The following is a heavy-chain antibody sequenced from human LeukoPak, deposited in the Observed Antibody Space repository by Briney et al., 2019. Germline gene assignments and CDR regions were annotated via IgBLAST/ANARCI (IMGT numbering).Heavy chain of an antibody. CDR2: ISAYNGNT. CDR3: AVGLAGTFVDY. CDR1: GYTFTSYG. D-gene: IGHD6-13*01. Sequence: GASVKVSCKASGYTFTSYGISWVRQAAGQELEGRGWISAYNGNTDHAPKLQGRVTMTTDTSTRTAYMELRSLRSDDTAVYYCAVGLAGTFVDYWGQGTLVTVSS. J-gene: IGHJ4*02. V-gene: IGHV1-18*04.